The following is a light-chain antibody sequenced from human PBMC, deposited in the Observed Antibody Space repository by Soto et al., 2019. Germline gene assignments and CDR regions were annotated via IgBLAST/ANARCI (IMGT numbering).Light chain of an antibody. CDR1: HFISNS. Sequence: EIVMTQSPATLSVSPGERVTLSCRASHFISNSLAWYQQRPGQAPRLLLYNASSRATGIPDRFSGSGSGTDFTLTINRLEPEDFAVYYCQQYGSLPFTFGQGTRLEIK. CDR3: QQYGSLPFT. J-gene: IGKJ5*01. CDR2: NAS. V-gene: IGKV3-20*01.